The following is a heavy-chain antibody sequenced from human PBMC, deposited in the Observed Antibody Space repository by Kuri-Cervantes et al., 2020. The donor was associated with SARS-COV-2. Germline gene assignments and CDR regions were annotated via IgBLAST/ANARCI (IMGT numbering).Heavy chain of an antibody. D-gene: IGHD3-22*01. CDR3: ARPLYYYDSSGYPGSVVAFDI. J-gene: IGHJ3*02. CDR2: IYPGDSGT. CDR1: GYSFTSYW. Sequence: KVSCKGSGYSFTSYWIGWVRQMPGKGLEWMGIIYPGDSGTRYSPSFQGQVTISADKSISTAYLQWSSLKASDTAMYYCARPLYYYDSSGYPGSVVAFDIWGQGTMVTVSS. V-gene: IGHV5-51*01.